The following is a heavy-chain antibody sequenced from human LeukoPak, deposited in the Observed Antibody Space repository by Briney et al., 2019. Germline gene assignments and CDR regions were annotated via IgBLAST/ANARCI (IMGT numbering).Heavy chain of an antibody. Sequence: SETLSLTCTVSGGSISSYYWSWLRQPPGKGLEWIGYIYYSGSTNYNPSLKSRVTISVDTSKNQFSLKLSSVTAADPAVYYCARLYSSSFPLYWGQGTLVTVSS. J-gene: IGHJ4*02. CDR2: IYYSGST. V-gene: IGHV4-59*08. D-gene: IGHD6-6*01. CDR3: ARLYSSSFPLY. CDR1: GGSISSYY.